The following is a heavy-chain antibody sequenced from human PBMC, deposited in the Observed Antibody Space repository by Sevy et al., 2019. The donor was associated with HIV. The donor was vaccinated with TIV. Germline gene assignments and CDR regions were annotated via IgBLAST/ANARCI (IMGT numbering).Heavy chain of an antibody. CDR3: ARQRGGWYEYDASDV. CDR2: IYYGGST. Sequence: SETLSLTCTVSDVSISSGTNYWGWIRQPPGKGLAWIGSIYYGGSTYYNPSLKSRVTVSADTSTNKFSLKLTSVTVADTAVYYCARQRGGWYEYDASDVWGQGTMVTVSS. D-gene: IGHD6-19*01. J-gene: IGHJ3*01. CDR1: DVSISSGTNY. V-gene: IGHV4-39*01.